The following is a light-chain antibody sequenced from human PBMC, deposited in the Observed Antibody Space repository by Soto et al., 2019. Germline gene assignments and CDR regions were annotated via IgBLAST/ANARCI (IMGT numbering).Light chain of an antibody. CDR1: QGIRND. J-gene: IGKJ1*01. V-gene: IGKV1-6*01. CDR3: LQGNNYPWT. CDR2: AAS. Sequence: AIQMTQSPSSLSASVGDRVTITCRASQGIRNDLGWFQQKPGKAPKLLIYAASILQSGVPSRFRGSGSGTDFTLTIDSLQPEDFAPYYCLQGNNYPWTFGQGTKVEI.